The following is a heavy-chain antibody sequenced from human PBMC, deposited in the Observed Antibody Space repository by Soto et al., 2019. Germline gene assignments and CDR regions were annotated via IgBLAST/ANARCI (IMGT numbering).Heavy chain of an antibody. Sequence: PSETLSLTCTVSGGSISISYYWGWIRQSPGEGLEWIGSIYYSGSTYYSPSLKSRITISVDTSKNQFSLKLSSVTAADTAVYYCARAVDTAMVFGNWFDPWGQGTLVTVSS. V-gene: IGHV4-39*01. J-gene: IGHJ5*02. CDR3: ARAVDTAMVFGNWFDP. CDR2: IYYSGST. CDR1: GGSISISYY. D-gene: IGHD5-18*01.